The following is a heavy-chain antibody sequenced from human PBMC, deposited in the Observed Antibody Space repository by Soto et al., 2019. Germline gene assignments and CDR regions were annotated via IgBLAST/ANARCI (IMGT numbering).Heavy chain of an antibody. Sequence: EVQLLESGGGLVQPGGSLRLSCAASGFTFSSYAMWWVRQAPGKGLECVSAISGGGETTYYADSVKGRLTISRDNSENTIYRQINSLRAEDTAVYYCAFNSGSGSYYFDYWGQGTLVTVSS. J-gene: IGHJ4*02. CDR1: GFTFSSYA. CDR2: ISGGGETT. CDR3: AFNSGSGSYYFDY. V-gene: IGHV3-23*01. D-gene: IGHD3-10*01.